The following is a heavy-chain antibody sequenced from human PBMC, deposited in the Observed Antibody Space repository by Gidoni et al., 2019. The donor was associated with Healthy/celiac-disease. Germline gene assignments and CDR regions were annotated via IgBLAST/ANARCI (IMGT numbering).Heavy chain of an antibody. J-gene: IGHJ6*02. CDR1: GGSISSYY. Sequence: QVQLQESGPGLVKPSETLSLPCTVSGGSISSYYWSWIRQPPGKGLEWIGYIYYSGSTNYNPSLKSRVTISVDTSKNQFSLKLSSVTAADTAVYYCARSSCFAAFCYYYGMDVWGQGTTVTVSS. CDR3: ARSSCFAAFCYYYGMDV. CDR2: IYYSGST. D-gene: IGHD2-2*01. V-gene: IGHV4-59*01.